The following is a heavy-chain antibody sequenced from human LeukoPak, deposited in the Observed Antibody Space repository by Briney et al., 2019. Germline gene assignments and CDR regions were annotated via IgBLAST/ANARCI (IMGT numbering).Heavy chain of an antibody. D-gene: IGHD1-26*01. J-gene: IGHJ3*02. CDR1: GFTFSSYG. V-gene: IGHV3-33*01. Sequence: GGSLRLSCAASGFTFSSYGMHWVRQAPGKGLEWVAVIWYDGSNKYYADSVKGRFTISRDNSKNTLYLQMNSLRAEDTAVYYCARDRVVGAIDAFDIWGQGTMVTVSS. CDR3: ARDRVVGAIDAFDI. CDR2: IWYDGSNK.